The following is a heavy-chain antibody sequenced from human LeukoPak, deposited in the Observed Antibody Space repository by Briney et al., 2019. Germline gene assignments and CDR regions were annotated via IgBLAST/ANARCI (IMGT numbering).Heavy chain of an antibody. CDR1: GGTFSSYA. CDR3: ARGRDPYYYDSSGYNREYYFDY. J-gene: IGHJ4*02. D-gene: IGHD3-22*01. Sequence: GSSVKVSCKASGGTFSSYAISWVRQAPGQGLEWMGGFIPIFGTANYAQKFQGRVTITADESTSTAYMELSSLRSEDTAVYYCARGRDPYYYDSSGYNREYYFDYWGQGTLVTVSS. CDR2: FIPIFGTA. V-gene: IGHV1-69*01.